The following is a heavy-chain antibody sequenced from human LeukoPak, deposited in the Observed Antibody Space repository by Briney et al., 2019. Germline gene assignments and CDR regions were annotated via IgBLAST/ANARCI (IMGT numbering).Heavy chain of an antibody. CDR2: ITGNALNT. J-gene: IGHJ4*02. V-gene: IGHV3-23*01. Sequence: PGGSLRLSCAASGFTFSDYAMSWVRQAPGKGLEWVSSITGNALNTYEADFIKGRFTISRDDSKNKMYLHLSSLRVEDTDVYYCAKLRDFYDNSGYSYFDNWGQGTLVTVSS. CDR3: AKLRDFYDNSGYSYFDN. D-gene: IGHD3-22*01. CDR1: GFTFSDYA.